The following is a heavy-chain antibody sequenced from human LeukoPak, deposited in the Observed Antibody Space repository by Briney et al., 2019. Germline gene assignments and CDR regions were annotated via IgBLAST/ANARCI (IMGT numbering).Heavy chain of an antibody. CDR3: ARLTGYSSESWFDP. D-gene: IGHD3-9*01. Sequence: SETLSLTCSVSGGSINNYYWSWIRQPPGKGLEWIGYIYYSGSTNYNPSLKSRVTISVHTSKNQFSLKLSSVTAADTAVYYCARLTGYSSESWFDPWGQGTLVTVSS. CDR2: IYYSGST. CDR1: GGSINNYY. V-gene: IGHV4-59*01. J-gene: IGHJ5*02.